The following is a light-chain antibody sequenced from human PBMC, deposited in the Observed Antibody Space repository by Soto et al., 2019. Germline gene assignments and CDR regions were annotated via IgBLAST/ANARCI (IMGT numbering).Light chain of an antibody. J-gene: IGKJ5*01. CDR3: QQYENVPIT. V-gene: IGKV1-33*01. CDR1: QDIATN. CDR2: DAS. Sequence: DIRMTQPPSSLSASVGDRVTIPCQASQDIATNLNWYQQKPGKAPKLLIYDASGFATGVPSRFRGSGSGTDFTLTINSLQPEDIATFYCQQYENVPITFGQGTRLEIK.